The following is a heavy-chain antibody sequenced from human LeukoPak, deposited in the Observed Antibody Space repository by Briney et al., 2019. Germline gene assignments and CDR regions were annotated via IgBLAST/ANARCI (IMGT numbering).Heavy chain of an antibody. CDR3: AKDRDVLLWFGELGAFDI. D-gene: IGHD3-10*01. CDR1: GFTFSSYA. CDR2: ISGSGGST. V-gene: IGHV3-23*01. Sequence: GGSLRLSCAASGFTFSSYAMSWVRQAPGKGLEWVSAISGSGGSTYYADSVKGRFTISRGNSKNTLYLQMNSLRAEDTAVYYCAKDRDVLLWFGELGAFDIWGQGTMVTVSS. J-gene: IGHJ3*02.